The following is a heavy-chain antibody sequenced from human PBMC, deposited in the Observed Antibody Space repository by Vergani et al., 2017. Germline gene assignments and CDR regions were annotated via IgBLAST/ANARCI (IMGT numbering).Heavy chain of an antibody. V-gene: IGHV3-23*01. CDR2: ISGSGGST. CDR1: GFTFSSYA. CDR3: TTGTDYYYYGMDV. Sequence: EVQLLESGGGLVQPGGSLRLSCAASGFTFSSYAMSWVRQAPGKGLEWVSAISGSGGSTYYADSVKGRFTISRDNSKNTLYLQMNSLKTEDTAVYYCTTGTDYYYYGMDVWGQGTTVTVSS. J-gene: IGHJ6*02. D-gene: IGHD1-14*01.